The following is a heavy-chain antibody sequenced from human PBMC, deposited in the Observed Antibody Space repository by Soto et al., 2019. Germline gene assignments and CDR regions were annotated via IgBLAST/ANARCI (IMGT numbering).Heavy chain of an antibody. CDR1: GYTFTSYG. Sequence: QVQLVQSGAEVQKPGASVKVSCKASGYTFTSYGISWVRQAPGQGLEWMGWISGYNGHTYYAQNFLSRVTLTTHASTNTVYMEVRGLRSYDTAWYYCARPVGGYKWNKKFDYWGQGTLVTVSS. CDR3: ARPVGGYKWNKKFDY. J-gene: IGHJ4*02. D-gene: IGHD1-20*01. CDR2: ISGYNGHT. V-gene: IGHV1-18*01.